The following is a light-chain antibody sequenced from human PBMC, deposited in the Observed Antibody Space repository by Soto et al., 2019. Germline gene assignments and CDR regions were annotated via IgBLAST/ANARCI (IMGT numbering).Light chain of an antibody. CDR3: SSYASSNIAV. CDR1: SSDVGGYNF. Sequence: QSALTQPASVSGSPGQSITISCTGTSSDVGGYNFVSWYQQLPGKAPKLIIFEVSNRPSGVSNCFSGSKSANTASLTISGLQAEDEADYYCSSYASSNIAVFGGGTKLTVL. V-gene: IGLV2-14*01. CDR2: EVS. J-gene: IGLJ2*01.